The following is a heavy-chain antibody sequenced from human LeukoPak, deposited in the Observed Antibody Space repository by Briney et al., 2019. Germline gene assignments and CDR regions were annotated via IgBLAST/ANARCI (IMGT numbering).Heavy chain of an antibody. Sequence: ASVKVSCKASGGTFSSYAISWVRQAPGQGLEWMGRIIPILGIANYAQRFQGRVTITADKSTSTAYMELSSLRSEDTAVYYCARDRSLGDPHYYYYGMDVWGQGTTVTVSS. V-gene: IGHV1-69*04. CDR1: GGTFSSYA. J-gene: IGHJ6*02. D-gene: IGHD4-17*01. CDR2: IIPILGIA. CDR3: ARDRSLGDPHYYYYGMDV.